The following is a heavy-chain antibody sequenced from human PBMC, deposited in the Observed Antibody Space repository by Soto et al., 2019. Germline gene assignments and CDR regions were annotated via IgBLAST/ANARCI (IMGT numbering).Heavy chain of an antibody. CDR1: GFTFSSYA. J-gene: IGHJ4*02. CDR2: ISGSGGST. V-gene: IGHV3-23*01. D-gene: IGHD3-3*01. Sequence: EVQLLESGGGLEQPGGSLRLSCAASGFTFSSYAMSWVRQAPGKGLEWVSAISGSGGSTYYEDSVKGRFTISIDNSKNTMYLQMNSLRAEDTAVYYCAKVLYDFWSGGPKNHGFDYWGLGTLVTVSS. CDR3: AKVLYDFWSGGPKNHGFDY.